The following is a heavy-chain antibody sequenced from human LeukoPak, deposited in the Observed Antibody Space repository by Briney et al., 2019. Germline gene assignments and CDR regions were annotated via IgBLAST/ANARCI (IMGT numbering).Heavy chain of an antibody. CDR3: AREGLYDSSGYYSTLGY. J-gene: IGHJ4*02. CDR1: GFTFSSYS. D-gene: IGHD3-22*01. V-gene: IGHV3-21*01. CDR2: ISSSSYI. Sequence: GGSLRLSCAASGFTFSSYSMNWVRQAPGKGLEWVSSISSSSYIYYADSVKGRFTISRDNAKNSLYLQMNSLRAEDTAVYYCAREGLYDSSGYYSTLGYWGQGTLVTVSS.